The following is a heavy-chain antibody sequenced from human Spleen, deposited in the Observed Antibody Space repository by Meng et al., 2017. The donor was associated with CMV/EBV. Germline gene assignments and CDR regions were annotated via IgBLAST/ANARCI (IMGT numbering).Heavy chain of an antibody. J-gene: IGHJ5*02. Sequence: SETLSLTCAVYGGSFSGYYWSWIRQHAEKGLEWIGYIYSDGRTYYNPSLKSRLAISLDTPKNQFSLNLTSVTAADTAVYYCARGGYTSGSGWFAPWGQGTLVTVSS. CDR3: ARGGYTSGSGWFAP. CDR2: IYSDGRT. V-gene: IGHV4-59*06. D-gene: IGHD1-1*01. CDR1: GGSFSGYY.